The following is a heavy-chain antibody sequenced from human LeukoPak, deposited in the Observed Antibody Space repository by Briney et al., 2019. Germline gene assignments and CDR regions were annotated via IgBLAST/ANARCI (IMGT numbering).Heavy chain of an antibody. Sequence: SVKVSCKASGGTFSSYAISWVRQAPGQGLEWMGGIIPIFGTANYAQKFQGRVTFTADESTSTAYMELSSLRSEDTAVYYCARGRLLYCTNGVCYDTANNWFDPWGQGTLVTVSS. CDR3: ARGRLLYCTNGVCYDTANNWFDP. D-gene: IGHD2-8*01. V-gene: IGHV1-69*13. CDR2: IIPIFGTA. J-gene: IGHJ5*02. CDR1: GGTFSSYA.